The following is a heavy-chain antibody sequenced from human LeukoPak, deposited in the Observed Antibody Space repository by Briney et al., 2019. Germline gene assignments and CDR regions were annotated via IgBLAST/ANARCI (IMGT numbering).Heavy chain of an antibody. V-gene: IGHV5-51*01. CDR3: ARHLSGYSYVY. J-gene: IGHJ4*02. CDR1: GFSFATDW. D-gene: IGHD5-18*01. CDR2: IYPGDSDT. Sequence: GESLKISCKGSGFSFATDWIAWVRQMPGKGQQWMGIIYPGDSDTRYSPSFQGQVTISADKSISTAYLQWSSLKASDTAIYYCARHLSGYSYVYWGLGTLVTVSS.